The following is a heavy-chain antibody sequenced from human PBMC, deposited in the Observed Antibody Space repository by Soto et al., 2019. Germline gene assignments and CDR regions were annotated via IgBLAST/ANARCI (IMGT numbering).Heavy chain of an antibody. D-gene: IGHD2-2*01. CDR3: ARDMPRTVVPYFDF. Sequence: QVQLVQSGAEVKKPGSSVKVSCKASGGTFSNYVVTWVRQAPGQGLEWMGRIIPISGAANYAQKFQGRVTTTADKSTSTSYMERSSLRSEDTAVYYCARDMPRTVVPYFDFWGQGTLVTVSS. V-gene: IGHV1-69*06. CDR1: GGTFSNYV. CDR2: IIPISGAA. J-gene: IGHJ4*02.